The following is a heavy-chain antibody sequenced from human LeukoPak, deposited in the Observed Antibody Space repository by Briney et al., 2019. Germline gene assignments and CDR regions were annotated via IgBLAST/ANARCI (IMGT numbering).Heavy chain of an antibody. CDR3: ARSPTAINGYFDP. CDR1: GFTFSSYG. J-gene: IGHJ5*02. CDR2: IWYDGSNK. V-gene: IGHV3-33*01. D-gene: IGHD2-2*01. Sequence: GGSLRLSCAASGFTFSSYGMHWVRQAPGKGLEWVAVIWYDGSNKYYADSVKGRFTISRDNSKNTLYLQMNSLRADDTAVYYCARSPTAINGYFDPWGQGTLVTVSS.